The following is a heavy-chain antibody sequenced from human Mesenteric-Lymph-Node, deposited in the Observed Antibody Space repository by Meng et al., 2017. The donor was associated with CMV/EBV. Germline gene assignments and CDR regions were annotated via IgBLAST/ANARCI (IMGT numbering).Heavy chain of an antibody. CDR1: GFTFSNYA. D-gene: IGHD5-12*01. CDR2: ISGGGYTT. V-gene: IGHV3-23*01. Sequence: GESLKISCAASGFTFSNYAMTWVRQTPGKGLEWVSAISGGGYTTYYADSVKGRFTISRDNSKNTLYLQMNSLRAEDTAVYYCARELRRYTGLDVWGQGTTVTVSS. CDR3: ARELRRYTGLDV. J-gene: IGHJ6*02.